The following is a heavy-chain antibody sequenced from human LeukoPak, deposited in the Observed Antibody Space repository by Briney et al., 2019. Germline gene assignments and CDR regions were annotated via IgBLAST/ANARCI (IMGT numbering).Heavy chain of an antibody. J-gene: IGHJ4*02. Sequence: SETLSLTCAVSGYSISSGYYWGWIRQPPGKGLEWIGSIHHSGSTNYNPSLKGRVTISVDTSKNQFSLKLSSVTAADTAVYYCARGPPRFVSYWGQGALVTVSS. V-gene: IGHV4-38-2*01. D-gene: IGHD5-24*01. CDR1: GYSISSGYY. CDR2: IHHSGST. CDR3: ARGPPRFVSY.